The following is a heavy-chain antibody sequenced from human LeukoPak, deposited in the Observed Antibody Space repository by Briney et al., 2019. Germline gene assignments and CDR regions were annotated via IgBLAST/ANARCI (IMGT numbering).Heavy chain of an antibody. V-gene: IGHV4-39*07. CDR1: GGSISSSSYY. J-gene: IGHJ4*02. CDR3: ARDASDYYGSGSYY. Sequence: PSETLSLTCTVSGGSISSSSYYWGWIRQPPGKGLEWVGSIYYSGSTYYNPSLKSRVTMSVDTSKNQFSLKLSSVTAADTAVYYCARDASDYYGSGSYYWGQGTLVTVSS. CDR2: IYYSGST. D-gene: IGHD3-10*01.